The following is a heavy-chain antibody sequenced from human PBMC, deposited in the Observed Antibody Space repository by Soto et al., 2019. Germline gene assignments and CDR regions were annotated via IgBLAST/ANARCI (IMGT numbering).Heavy chain of an antibody. CDR3: ARPLTGGSPYNWFDP. Sequence: SETLSLTCTVSGASISSSSYYWGWIRQPPGKGLEWIGTIFYSGSTYYNPSLKSRVTISVDTSKNQFSLKLSSVSAADTAVYYCARPLTGGSPYNWFDPWGQGTRVTVSS. D-gene: IGHD2-15*01. CDR1: GASISSSSYY. J-gene: IGHJ5*02. V-gene: IGHV4-39*01. CDR2: IFYSGST.